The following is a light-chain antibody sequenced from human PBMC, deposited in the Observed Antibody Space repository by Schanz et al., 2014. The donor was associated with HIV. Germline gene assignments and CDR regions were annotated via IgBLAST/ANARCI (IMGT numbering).Light chain of an antibody. V-gene: IGLV2-14*03. CDR1: SSDVGVYNY. CDR3: SSYTTSSTLV. CDR2: DVN. J-gene: IGLJ2*01. Sequence: QSALTQPASVSGSPGQSITISCTGTSSDVGVYNYVSWYQQHPGKAPKLMIYDVNNRPSGVSNRFSGSKSGNTASLTISGLQAEDEADYYCSSYTTSSTLVLGGGTKLTVL.